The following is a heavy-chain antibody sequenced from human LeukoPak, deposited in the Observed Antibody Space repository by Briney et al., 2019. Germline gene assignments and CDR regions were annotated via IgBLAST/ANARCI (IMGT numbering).Heavy chain of an antibody. Sequence: GGSLRLSCAASGFTFDDYGMSWVRQAPGKGLEWVSAISGSGGSTYYADSVKGRFTISRDNSKNTLYLQMNSLRAEDTAVYYCAKDGREYCSGGSCYADYWGQGTLVTVSS. CDR2: ISGSGGST. D-gene: IGHD2-15*01. J-gene: IGHJ4*02. CDR3: AKDGREYCSGGSCYADY. CDR1: GFTFDDYG. V-gene: IGHV3-23*01.